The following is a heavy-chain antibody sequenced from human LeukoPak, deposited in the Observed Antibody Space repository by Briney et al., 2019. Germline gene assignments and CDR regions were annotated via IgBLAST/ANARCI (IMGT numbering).Heavy chain of an antibody. Sequence: ASVKVSCKASGYTLTELSMHWVRQAPGKGLEWMGGFDPEDGETIYAQKFQGRVTMTEDTSTDTAYMELSSLRSEDTAVYYCAIERYSSSWYPFPFDYWGQGTLVTVSS. D-gene: IGHD6-13*01. CDR3: AIERYSSSWYPFPFDY. J-gene: IGHJ4*02. CDR2: FDPEDGET. V-gene: IGHV1-24*01. CDR1: GYTLTELS.